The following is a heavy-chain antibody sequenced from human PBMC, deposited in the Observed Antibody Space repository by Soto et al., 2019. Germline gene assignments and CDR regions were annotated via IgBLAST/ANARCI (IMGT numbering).Heavy chain of an antibody. D-gene: IGHD2-2*01. CDR3: AKDRDYCSSTSCYELDV. Sequence: EVQLVESGGVVVQPGGSLRLSCAASGFTFDDYTMHWVRQAPGKGLEWVSLISWDGGSTYYADSVKGRFTISRDNSKNSLYLQMNSLRTEDTALYYSAKDRDYCSSTSCYELDVWGQGTTVTVSS. CDR2: ISWDGGST. J-gene: IGHJ6*02. V-gene: IGHV3-43*01. CDR1: GFTFDDYT.